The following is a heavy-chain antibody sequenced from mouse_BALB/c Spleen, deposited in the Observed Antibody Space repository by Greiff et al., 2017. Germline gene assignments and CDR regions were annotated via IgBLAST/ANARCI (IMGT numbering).Heavy chain of an antibody. J-gene: IGHJ1*01. CDR1: GYAFSSSW. CDR3: APGGEYFDV. Sequence: QVQLQQSGPELVKPGASVKISCKASGYAFSSSWMNWVKQRPGQGLEWIGRIYPGDGDTNYNGKFKGKATLTADKSSSTAYMQLSSLTSVDSAVYFCAPGGEYFDVWGAGTTVTVSS. CDR2: IYPGDGDT. V-gene: IGHV1-82*01.